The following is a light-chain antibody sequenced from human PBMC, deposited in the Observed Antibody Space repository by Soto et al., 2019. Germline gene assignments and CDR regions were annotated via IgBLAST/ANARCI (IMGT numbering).Light chain of an antibody. J-gene: IGKJ1*01. Sequence: EIVLTQSPGTLSLSPGERATLSCRASQSVSSSYLAWYQQKPGQAPRLLIYGASSRATGIPDRFSGSGSGTELTITISRLEPEDFAVYYCQQYGGSPGTFGQGTKLEI. CDR2: GAS. V-gene: IGKV3-20*01. CDR3: QQYGGSPGT. CDR1: QSVSSSY.